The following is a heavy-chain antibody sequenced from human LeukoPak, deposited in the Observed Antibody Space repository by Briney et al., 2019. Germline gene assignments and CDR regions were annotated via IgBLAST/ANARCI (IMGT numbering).Heavy chain of an antibody. CDR1: GYTFTSYA. CDR3: AREAFGNSRPSDY. Sequence: GASVKVSCKASGYTFTSYAMHWVRQAPGQSLEWMGWINVGSGNTKNSQTFQGRATITRDTSASTVYMELSSLRSEDTAVYYCAREAFGNSRPSDYWGQGTLVTVSS. CDR2: INVGSGNT. V-gene: IGHV1-3*01. D-gene: IGHD5-18*01. J-gene: IGHJ4*02.